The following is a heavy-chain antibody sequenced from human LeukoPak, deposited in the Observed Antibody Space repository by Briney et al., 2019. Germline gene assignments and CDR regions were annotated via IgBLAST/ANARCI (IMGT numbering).Heavy chain of an antibody. CDR2: IIPIFGTA. V-gene: IGHV1-69*01. J-gene: IGHJ4*02. D-gene: IGHD2-15*01. CDR1: GGTFSSYA. CDR3: ARGPPLGYCSGGSCRFDY. Sequence: AASVKVSCKASGGTFSSYAISWVRQAPGQGLEWMGGIIPIFGTANYAQKFQGRVTVTADESTSTAYMELSSLRSEDTAVYYCARGPPLGYCSGGSCRFDYWGQGTLVTVSS.